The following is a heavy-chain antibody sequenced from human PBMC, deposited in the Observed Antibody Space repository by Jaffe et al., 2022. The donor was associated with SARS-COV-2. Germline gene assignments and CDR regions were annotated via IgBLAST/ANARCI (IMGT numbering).Heavy chain of an antibody. Sequence: QVQLQQWGAGLLKPSETLSLTCAVYGGSFSGYYWSWIRQPPGKGLEWIGEINHSGSTNYNPSLKSRVTISVDTSKNQFSLKLSSVTAADTAVYYCARGVRGSGYYYGIDYWGQGTLVTVSS. D-gene: IGHD3-22*01. CDR3: ARGVRGSGYYYGIDY. CDR2: INHSGST. J-gene: IGHJ4*02. V-gene: IGHV4-34*01. CDR1: GGSFSGYY.